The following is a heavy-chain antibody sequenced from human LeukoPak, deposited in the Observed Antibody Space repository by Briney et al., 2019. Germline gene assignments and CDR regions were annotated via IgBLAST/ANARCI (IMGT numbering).Heavy chain of an antibody. V-gene: IGHV1-18*01. CDR2: ISAYNGNT. CDR1: GYTFTSYG. D-gene: IGHD2-15*01. Sequence: GASVKVSCKASGYTFTSYGVSWVRQAPGQGLEWMGWISAYNGNTNYAQELQGRVTMTRDTSMSTAYMELSGLRSDDTAVYYCSRDSGYCSGGSCWYFDFWGQGTLVTVSA. J-gene: IGHJ4*02. CDR3: SRDSGYCSGGSCWYFDF.